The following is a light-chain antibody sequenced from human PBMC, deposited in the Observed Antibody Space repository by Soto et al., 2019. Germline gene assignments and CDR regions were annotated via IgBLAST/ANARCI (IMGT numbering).Light chain of an antibody. V-gene: IGKV1-39*01. CDR1: QSIRSY. Sequence: DIQMTQSPSSLSASVGDRVTITCRASQSIRSYLNWYQQKPGQAPKILIYAASSLQSWVPSRFSGSGSGTDFTLTIRSLQPEDFANYYCQQSYSTPYTFGQGTKLEIK. CDR3: QQSYSTPYT. J-gene: IGKJ2*01. CDR2: AAS.